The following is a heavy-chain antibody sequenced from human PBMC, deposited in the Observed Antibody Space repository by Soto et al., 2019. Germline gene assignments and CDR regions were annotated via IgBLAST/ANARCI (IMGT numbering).Heavy chain of an antibody. CDR3: ASYGYGYGGDF. V-gene: IGHV3-21*01. Sequence: EVQLVESGGGLVKPGGSLRLSCTASGFSFSTYSLNWVRQAPGKGLEWVSSISTTSIYLYYADSVKGRFTISRDNARNSLYLQMSSLRVEDTAVYYCASYGYGYGGDFWGQGTLVTVSS. CDR1: GFSFSTYS. D-gene: IGHD5-18*01. J-gene: IGHJ4*02. CDR2: ISTTSIYL.